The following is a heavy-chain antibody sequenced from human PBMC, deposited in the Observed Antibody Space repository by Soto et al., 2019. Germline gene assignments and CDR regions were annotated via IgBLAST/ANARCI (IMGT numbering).Heavy chain of an antibody. CDR1: GGTFSSYA. Sequence: QVQLVQSGAEVKKPGSSVKVSCKASGGTFSSYAISWVRQAPGQGLEWMGGIIPIFGTANYAQKFQGRVTITADKSTSPAYMELSSLRSEDTAVYYCARDFRVGSSRAFDIWGQGTMVTVSS. CDR2: IIPIFGTA. D-gene: IGHD6-6*01. CDR3: ARDFRVGSSRAFDI. J-gene: IGHJ3*02. V-gene: IGHV1-69*06.